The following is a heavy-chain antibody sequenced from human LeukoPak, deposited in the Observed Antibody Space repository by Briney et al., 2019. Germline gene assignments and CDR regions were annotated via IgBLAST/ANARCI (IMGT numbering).Heavy chain of an antibody. J-gene: IGHJ6*02. Sequence: KPSETLSLTCTVSGGSISSYYWSWIRQPPGKGLEWIGYIYYSGSTNYNPSLKSRVTISVDTSKNQFSLKLSSVTAADTAVYYCARDRGYFDGYYGMDVWGQGTTVTVSS. V-gene: IGHV4-59*01. D-gene: IGHD3-9*01. CDR3: ARDRGYFDGYYGMDV. CDR1: GGSISSYY. CDR2: IYYSGST.